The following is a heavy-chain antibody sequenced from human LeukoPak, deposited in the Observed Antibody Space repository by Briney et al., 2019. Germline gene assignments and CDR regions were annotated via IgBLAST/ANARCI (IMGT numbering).Heavy chain of an antibody. J-gene: IGHJ5*02. Sequence: GGSLRLSCAASGFNFSDYYMSWIRQAPGKGLEWISYITSSGSTIYYADSVKGRFTISRDNAKNSLYLQMNSLRAEDTAVYYCARDSSGWYHWFDPGGQGTLVIVSS. CDR1: GFNFSDYY. V-gene: IGHV3-11*04. CDR2: ITSSGSTI. D-gene: IGHD6-19*01. CDR3: ARDSSGWYHWFDP.